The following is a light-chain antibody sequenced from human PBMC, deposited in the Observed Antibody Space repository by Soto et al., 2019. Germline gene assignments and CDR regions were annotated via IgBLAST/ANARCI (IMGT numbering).Light chain of an antibody. Sequence: EIVLMQSPGTLSLSPGERATLSCRASQSVSSSYLAWYQQKPGQAPRLLIYGASSRATGIPDRFSGSGSGTDFTLTISRLESEDFAVYYCQQYGSAPITFGRGTRLEIK. CDR3: QQYGSAPIT. V-gene: IGKV3-20*01. CDR1: QSVSSSY. J-gene: IGKJ5*01. CDR2: GAS.